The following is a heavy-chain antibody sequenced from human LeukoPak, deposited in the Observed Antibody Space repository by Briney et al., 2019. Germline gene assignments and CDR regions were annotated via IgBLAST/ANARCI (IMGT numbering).Heavy chain of an antibody. J-gene: IGHJ4*02. Sequence: GGSLRLSCAASGFTFSSYGMHWVRQAPGKGLEGVAFIRDDGSNKYYADSVKGRFTISRDNSKNTLYLQMNSLRAEDTAVYYCARVELGDFDYWGQGTLVTVSS. CDR3: ARVELGDFDY. CDR2: IRDDGSNK. CDR1: GFTFSSYG. V-gene: IGHV3-30*02. D-gene: IGHD3-16*01.